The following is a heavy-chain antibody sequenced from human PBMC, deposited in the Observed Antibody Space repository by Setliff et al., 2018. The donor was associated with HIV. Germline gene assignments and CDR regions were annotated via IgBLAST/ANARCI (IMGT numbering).Heavy chain of an antibody. V-gene: IGHV4-61*09. CDR2: IDTSGST. J-gene: IGHJ3*01. Sequence: KASETLSLTCTVSGGSISSGNYYWSWIRQPAGKGLEWIGHIDTSGSTNYNPSIKSRVTISVDTSKNQISLKLSSVTDADTAVYYCARASSRLNCRGGSCYRAPYAFDFWGQGTMVTVSS. D-gene: IGHD2-15*01. CDR1: GGSISSGNYY. CDR3: ARASSRLNCRGGSCYRAPYAFDF.